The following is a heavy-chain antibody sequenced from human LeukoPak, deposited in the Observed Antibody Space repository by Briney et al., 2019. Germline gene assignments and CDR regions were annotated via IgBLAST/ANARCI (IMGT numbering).Heavy chain of an antibody. CDR3: ARVGYYSSGPFSYFDY. CDR2: ISYDGSNE. Sequence: GGSLRLSCAASGFTFSRYAMHWVRQAPGKGLEWVVVISYDGSNEYYADSVKGRFTISRDSSGNTLYLQMNSLRVEDTAVYYCARVGYYSSGPFSYFDYWGQGTLVTVSS. CDR1: GFTFSRYA. J-gene: IGHJ4*02. D-gene: IGHD3-10*01. V-gene: IGHV3-30-3*01.